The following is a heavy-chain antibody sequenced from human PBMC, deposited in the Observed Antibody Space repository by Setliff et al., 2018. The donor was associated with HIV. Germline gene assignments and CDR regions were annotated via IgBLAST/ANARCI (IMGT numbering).Heavy chain of an antibody. Sequence: SVKVSCKASGGTFSSYAISWVRQAPGQGLEWMGRIIPMFGTANYAQKFQGRVTITADKSTSTAYMELSSLRSEDTAVYYCARAQGYCSSTSCYFQDLFDPWGQGTLVTVSS. D-gene: IGHD2-2*01. V-gene: IGHV1-69*06. CDR1: GGTFSSYA. J-gene: IGHJ5*02. CDR2: IIPMFGTA. CDR3: ARAQGYCSSTSCYFQDLFDP.